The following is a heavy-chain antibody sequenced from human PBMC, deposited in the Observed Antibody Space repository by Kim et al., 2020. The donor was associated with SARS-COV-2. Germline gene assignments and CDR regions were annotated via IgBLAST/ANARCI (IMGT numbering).Heavy chain of an antibody. CDR3: MHKPATAGKTLPAY. J-gene: IGHJ4*02. CDR1: GFSLTPNGVG. V-gene: IGHV2-5*01. D-gene: IGHD6-13*01. Sequence: SGPTLVKPTQTLTLTCTFSGFSLTPNGVGVGWIRQPPGKALEWLTLIYSNGDERYSPSLKTRLTITKDTSKNQVVLTMTNVDPVDTATYYCMHKPATAGKTLPAYWGQGTLVTVSS. CDR2: IYSNGDE.